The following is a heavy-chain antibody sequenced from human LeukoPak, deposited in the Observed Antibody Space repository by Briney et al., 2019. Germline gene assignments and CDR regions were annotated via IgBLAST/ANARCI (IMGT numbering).Heavy chain of an antibody. CDR1: GGSFSGYY. CDR2: INHSGST. CDR3: ARGLITCGGDIAKKNWFDP. Sequence: SETLSLTCAVYGGSFSGYYWSWIRQPPGEGLEWIGEINHSGSTNYNPSLKSRVTISVDTSKNQFYLKLSSVTAADTAVYYCARGLITCGGDIAKKNWFDPWGQGTLVTVSS. D-gene: IGHD3-16*02. V-gene: IGHV4-34*01. J-gene: IGHJ5*02.